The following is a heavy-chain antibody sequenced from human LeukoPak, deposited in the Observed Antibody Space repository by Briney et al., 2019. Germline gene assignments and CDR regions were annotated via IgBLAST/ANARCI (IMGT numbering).Heavy chain of an antibody. CDR1: GGSISSSSYY. J-gene: IGHJ4*02. CDR2: IYYSGST. Sequence: PSETLSLTCTVSGGSISSSSYYWGWIRQPPGKGLEWIGSIYYSGSTYYNPSLKSRVTISVDTSKNQFSLKLSSVTAADTAVYYCARHVDSSGAFDYWGQGTLVIVSS. D-gene: IGHD3-22*01. V-gene: IGHV4-39*01. CDR3: ARHVDSSGAFDY.